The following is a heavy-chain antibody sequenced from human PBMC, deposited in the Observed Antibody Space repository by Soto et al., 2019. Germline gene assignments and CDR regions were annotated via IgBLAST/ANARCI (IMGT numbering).Heavy chain of an antibody. D-gene: IGHD3-3*01. CDR3: ARRPTIFGVAKSHDGDGLDV. J-gene: IGHJ6*02. Sequence: VQLVQSGAEVKKPGSSVKVSCKVSGGIFSSYVISWVRQAPGQGLEWMGGIIPMFATADYAQKFQGRVTISADESTSTAYMELSSLKSEDTAVYYCARRPTIFGVAKSHDGDGLDVWGQGTTVTVSS. CDR2: IIPMFATA. V-gene: IGHV1-69*01. CDR1: GGIFSSYV.